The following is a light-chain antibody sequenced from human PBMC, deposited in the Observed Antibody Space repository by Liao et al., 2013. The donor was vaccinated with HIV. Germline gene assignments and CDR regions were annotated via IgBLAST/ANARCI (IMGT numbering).Light chain of an antibody. CDR1: NLGSKY. V-gene: IGLV3-1*01. CDR2: QDV. J-gene: IGLJ1*01. Sequence: SYDLTQPPSLSVSPGQTADITCSGDNLGSKYVTWFQQRPGQSPVVVIYQDVKRPSGIPERFSASNSGDTATLTISGTQALDEADYYCQALDSGTGVFGTGTKVTVL. CDR3: QALDSGTGV.